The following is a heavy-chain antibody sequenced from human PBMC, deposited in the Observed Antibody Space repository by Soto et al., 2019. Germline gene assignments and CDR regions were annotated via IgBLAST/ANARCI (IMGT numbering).Heavy chain of an antibody. D-gene: IGHD3-3*01. J-gene: IGHJ6*04. CDR3: ASPGTFFGVVIMDYYYYGMDV. V-gene: IGHV1-69*13. Sequence: ASVKVSCKASGGTFSSYAISWVRQAPGQGLEWMGGIIPIFGTANYAQKFQGRVTIAADESTSTAYMELSSLRSEDTAVYYCASPGTFFGVVIMDYYYYGMDVGGKGTTVTVPS. CDR1: GGTFSSYA. CDR2: IIPIFGTA.